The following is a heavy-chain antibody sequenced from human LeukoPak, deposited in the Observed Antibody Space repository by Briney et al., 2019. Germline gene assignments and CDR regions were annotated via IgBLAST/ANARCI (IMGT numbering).Heavy chain of an antibody. Sequence: PETLSLTCAVAGESFSGYYWSWFRQPPGKGLEWIGEINHSGSTNHNPSLTSRATISVDASKDQFYLRMTSVIAADTAIYYCAKGRWEVPDYWGQGTLVFVSS. CDR2: INHSGST. J-gene: IGHJ4*02. CDR1: GESFSGYY. D-gene: IGHD1-26*01. CDR3: AKGRWEVPDY. V-gene: IGHV4-34*04.